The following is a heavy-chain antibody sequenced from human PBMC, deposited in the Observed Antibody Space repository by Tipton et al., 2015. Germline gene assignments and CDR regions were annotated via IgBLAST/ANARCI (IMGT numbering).Heavy chain of an antibody. V-gene: IGHV4-31*03. D-gene: IGHD5-12*01. CDR1: GASIGSGGTY. CDR3: ASTAGVMATLDY. J-gene: IGHJ4*02. CDR2: IYFSGST. Sequence: TLSLTCTVSGASIGSGGTYWSWIRQFPGKGLEWIGHIYFSGSTFYSPSLKSRLTISKDTSKNQLFLKLSSVTAADTAVYYCASTAGVMATLDYWGQGTLVTVSS.